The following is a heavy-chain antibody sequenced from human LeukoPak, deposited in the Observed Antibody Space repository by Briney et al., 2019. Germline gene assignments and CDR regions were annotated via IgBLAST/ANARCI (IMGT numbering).Heavy chain of an antibody. J-gene: IGHJ6*02. CDR1: GFTFSSYE. Sequence: PGGSLRLSCAASGFTFSSYEMNWVRQAPGKGLEWVSYISSSGSTIYYADSVKGRFTISRDNAKNSLYLQMNSLRAEDTAVYYCARVDDGSGSYYISAMWYYYGMDVWGQGTTVTVSS. D-gene: IGHD3-10*01. V-gene: IGHV3-48*03. CDR3: ARVDDGSGSYYISAMWYYYGMDV. CDR2: ISSSGSTI.